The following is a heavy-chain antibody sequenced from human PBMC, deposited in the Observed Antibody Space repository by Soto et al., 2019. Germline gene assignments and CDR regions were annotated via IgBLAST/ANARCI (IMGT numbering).Heavy chain of an antibody. D-gene: IGHD3-22*01. V-gene: IGHV2-5*02. CDR1: GFSVSTYGVG. Sequence: QITLKESGPTLVKPTQTLTLTCSISGFSVSTYGVGVGWIRQPPGKALEWLALIYWDDDKRYSPSRKSRLTIPKDTSKTQEVLTMTNMDPVDTATYYCAQWYHSDSSGYYSFDYWGQGTLVTVSS. CDR2: IYWDDDK. CDR3: AQWYHSDSSGYYSFDY. J-gene: IGHJ4*02.